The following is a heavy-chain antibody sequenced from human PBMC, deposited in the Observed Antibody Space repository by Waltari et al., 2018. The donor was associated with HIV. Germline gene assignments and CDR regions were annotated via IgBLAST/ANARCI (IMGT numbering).Heavy chain of an antibody. J-gene: IGHJ4*02. D-gene: IGHD3-10*01. CDR2: ISYNGKRT. V-gene: IGHV3-30*18. CDR1: GFNFSING. Sequence: QENLVESGGGVVQPGESLRLSCAGSGFNFSINGMHWVRQSPGKGLEWVATISYNGKRTDYVDSVKGRFTISRDNSKHTVFLQMSSLRAEDTSVYYCAKDLAGSSLWGQGALVTVSS. CDR3: AKDLAGSSL.